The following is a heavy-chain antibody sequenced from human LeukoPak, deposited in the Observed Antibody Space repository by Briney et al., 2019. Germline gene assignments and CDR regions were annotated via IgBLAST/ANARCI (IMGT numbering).Heavy chain of an antibody. Sequence: GGSLRLSCSASGFTFSDYAMSWVRQAPGKGLEWVAVISYDGSNKYYADSVKGRFTISRDNSKNTLYLQMNSLRAEDTAVYYCAAGLKELGYWGQGTLVTVSS. CDR3: AAGLKELGY. D-gene: IGHD1-26*01. CDR1: GFTFSDYA. V-gene: IGHV3-30*03. CDR2: ISYDGSNK. J-gene: IGHJ4*02.